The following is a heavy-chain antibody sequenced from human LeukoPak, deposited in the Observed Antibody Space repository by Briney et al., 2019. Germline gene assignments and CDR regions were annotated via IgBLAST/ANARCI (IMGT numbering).Heavy chain of an antibody. V-gene: IGHV3-48*03. D-gene: IGHD3-16*02. Sequence: GGSLRLSCVDSGLSFATYWMNWVRQAPGKGLEWVSYISSSGSTIYYADSVKGRFTISRDNAKNSLYLQMNSLRAEDTAVYYCARAYTFGGVIVAFDYWGQGTLVTVSS. CDR1: GLSFATYW. CDR3: ARAYTFGGVIVAFDY. CDR2: ISSSGSTI. J-gene: IGHJ4*02.